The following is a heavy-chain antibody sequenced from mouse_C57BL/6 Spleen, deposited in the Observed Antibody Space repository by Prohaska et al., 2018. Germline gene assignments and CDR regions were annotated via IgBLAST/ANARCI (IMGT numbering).Heavy chain of an antibody. CDR3: AREFHLLWNY. Sequence: HGKSLEWIGDINPNNGGTSYNQKFKGKATLTVDKSSSTAYMELRSLTSEDSAVYYCAREFHLLWNYWGQGTTLTVSS. D-gene: IGHD1-1*01. J-gene: IGHJ2*01. CDR2: INPNNGGT. V-gene: IGHV1-26*01.